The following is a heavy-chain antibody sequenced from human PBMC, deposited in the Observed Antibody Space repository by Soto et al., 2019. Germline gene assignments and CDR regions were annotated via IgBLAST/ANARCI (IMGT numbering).Heavy chain of an antibody. V-gene: IGHV3-23*01. CDR3: AKDGWEYRGLLLRPVHHHHGY. CDR2: ISGSGGST. CDR1: GFTFSSYA. Sequence: HPGGSLRLSCAASGFTFSSYAMSWVRQAPGKGLEWVSAISGSGGSTYYADSVKGRFTISRDNSKNTLYLQMNSLRAEDTAVYYCAKDGWEYRGLLLRPVHHHHGYWGQGTLVTVSS. J-gene: IGHJ4*02. D-gene: IGHD2-15*01.